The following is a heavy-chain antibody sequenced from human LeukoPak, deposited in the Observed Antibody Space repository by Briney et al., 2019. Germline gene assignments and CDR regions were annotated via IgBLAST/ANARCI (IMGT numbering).Heavy chain of an antibody. CDR1: GYTFTSYG. CDR3: ARDGATMVRGVPNYYYYMDV. J-gene: IGHJ6*03. CDR2: ISAYNGNT. Sequence: ASVKVSCKASGYTFTSYGISWVRQAPGQGLEWMGWISAYNGNTNYAQKLQGRVTMTTDTSTSTAYMELRSLRSDDTAVYYCARDGATMVRGVPNYYYYMDVWGKGTTVTISS. V-gene: IGHV1-18*01. D-gene: IGHD3-10*01.